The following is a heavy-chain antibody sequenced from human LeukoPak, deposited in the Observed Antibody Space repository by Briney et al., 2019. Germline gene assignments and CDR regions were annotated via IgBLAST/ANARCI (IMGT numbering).Heavy chain of an antibody. CDR2: ISGSGGST. CDR3: AREVGTYKAYFQH. D-gene: IGHD1-26*01. CDR1: GFTFSSYA. J-gene: IGHJ1*01. Sequence: GGSLRLSCAASGFTFSSYAMSWVRQAPGKGLEWVSTISGSGGSTYYADSVKGRFTISRDNSKNTLFLQMNSLRAEDTAVYYCAREVGTYKAYFQHWGQGTLVTVSS. V-gene: IGHV3-23*01.